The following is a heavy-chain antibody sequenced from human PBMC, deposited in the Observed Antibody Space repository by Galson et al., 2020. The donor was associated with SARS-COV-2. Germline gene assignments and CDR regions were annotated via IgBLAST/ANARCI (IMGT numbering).Heavy chain of an antibody. CDR1: GYSISSGYY. Sequence: SETLSLTCTVSGYSISSGYYWGWIRQPPGKGLEWIGRIYHSGSTYYNPSLKSRVTISVDTSKNQFSLKLSSVTAADTAVYYCARGHNWNYSPFDNWGQGTLVTVSS. CDR2: IYHSGST. J-gene: IGHJ4*02. V-gene: IGHV4-38-2*02. CDR3: ARGHNWNYSPFDN. D-gene: IGHD1-7*01.